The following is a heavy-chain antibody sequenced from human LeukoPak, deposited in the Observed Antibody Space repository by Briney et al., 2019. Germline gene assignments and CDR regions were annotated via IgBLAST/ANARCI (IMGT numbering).Heavy chain of an antibody. CDR1: GFPFRSFS. CDR3: ARAEGAGSSFDY. D-gene: IGHD3-10*01. CDR2: ISSSSTYI. V-gene: IGHV3-21*01. Sequence: GGSLRLSCVASGFPFRSFSMNWVRQAPGKGLEWVSSISSSSTYIYYADSVKGRFTISRDNAKNSLYLQMNSLRVEDTAVYYCARAEGAGSSFDYWGQGTLVTVSS. J-gene: IGHJ4*02.